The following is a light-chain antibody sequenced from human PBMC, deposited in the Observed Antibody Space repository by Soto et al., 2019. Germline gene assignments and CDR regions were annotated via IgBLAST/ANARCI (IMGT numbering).Light chain of an antibody. V-gene: IGLV2-14*01. Sequence: QSALTQPPSASGSPGQSVTISCTGTSSDVGGYNYVSWYQQHPGKAPKLMIYEVSNRPSGVSNRFSGSKSGNTASLTISGLXAEDXADYYCSSYTSSSTWVFGGGTKLTVL. J-gene: IGLJ3*02. CDR3: SSYTSSSTWV. CDR1: SSDVGGYNY. CDR2: EVS.